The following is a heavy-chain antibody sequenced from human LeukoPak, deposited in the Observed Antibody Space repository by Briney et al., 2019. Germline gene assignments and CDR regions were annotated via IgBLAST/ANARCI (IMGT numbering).Heavy chain of an antibody. J-gene: IGHJ4*02. CDR2: SYHSGST. D-gene: IGHD1-14*01. Sequence: SGTLSLTCAVSGGSISSSNWWSWVRPPPGKGQEWIGESYHSGSTNYDPSLKSRVTISVDKSKNQFSLKLSSVTAADTAVYYCARVRYEFGTPDFDYWGQGTLVTVSS. CDR1: GGSISSSNW. CDR3: ARVRYEFGTPDFDY. V-gene: IGHV4-4*02.